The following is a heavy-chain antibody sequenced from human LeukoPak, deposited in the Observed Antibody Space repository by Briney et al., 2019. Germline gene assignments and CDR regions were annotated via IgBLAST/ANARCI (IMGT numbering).Heavy chain of an antibody. CDR2: IYTSGST. CDR1: GGSISSGSYY. V-gene: IGHV4-61*02. Sequence: PSQTLSLTCTASGGSISSGSYYWSWIRQPAGKGLEWIGRIYTSGSTNYNPSLKSRVTISVDTSKNQFSLKLSSVTAADTAVYYCARVLVGATVFAFDIWGQGTMVTVSS. D-gene: IGHD1-26*01. J-gene: IGHJ3*02. CDR3: ARVLVGATVFAFDI.